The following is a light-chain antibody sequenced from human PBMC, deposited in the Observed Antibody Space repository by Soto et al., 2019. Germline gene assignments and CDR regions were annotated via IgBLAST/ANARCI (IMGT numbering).Light chain of an antibody. V-gene: IGKV3-20*01. CDR2: GAS. Sequence: EIVLTQSPGTLSLSPGDRATLSCRASQTIASSYLAWYQQKPGQAPRLLIFGASNRVSGIPHRFSGSGSGTDFTLTIKGLEPEDSAVYYCQQYGTSPPVAFGQGTKLKIK. CDR1: QTIASSY. J-gene: IGKJ2*01. CDR3: QQYGTSPPVA.